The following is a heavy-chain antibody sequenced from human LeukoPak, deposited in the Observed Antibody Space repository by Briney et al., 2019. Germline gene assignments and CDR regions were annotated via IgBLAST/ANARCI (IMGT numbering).Heavy chain of an antibody. D-gene: IGHD1-26*01. CDR1: GYTFTGYY. CDR2: INPNSGGT. V-gene: IGHV1-2*02. J-gene: IGHJ3*02. Sequence: GASVKVSCKASGYTFTGYYMHWVRQAPGQGLEWMGWINPNSGGTNYAQKFQGRVTMTRDTSISTAYMELSRLRSDDTAVYYCAREGLIGGSSRNDAFDIWGQGTMVTVSS. CDR3: AREGLIGGSSRNDAFDI.